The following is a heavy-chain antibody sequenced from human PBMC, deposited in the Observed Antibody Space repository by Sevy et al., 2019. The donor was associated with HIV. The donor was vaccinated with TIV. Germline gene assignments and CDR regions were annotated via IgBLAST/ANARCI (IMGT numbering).Heavy chain of an antibody. Sequence: SETLSLTCTVSGGSISSYYWSWIRQPAGKGLEWIGRIYTSGSTNYNPSLKSRVTMSVDTSKNQFSLKLSSVTAADTAVYYCARDLIVGATPPYYYGMDVWGQGTTVTVSS. CDR2: IYTSGST. V-gene: IGHV4-4*07. D-gene: IGHD1-26*01. CDR1: GGSISSYY. CDR3: ARDLIVGATPPYYYGMDV. J-gene: IGHJ6*02.